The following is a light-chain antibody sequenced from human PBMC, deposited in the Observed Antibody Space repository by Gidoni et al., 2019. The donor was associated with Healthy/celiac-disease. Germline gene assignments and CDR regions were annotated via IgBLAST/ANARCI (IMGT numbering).Light chain of an antibody. J-gene: IGKJ4*01. CDR1: QSVLYSSNNKNY. CDR3: QQYYSTPRGIT. Sequence: DIVMTQSPDSLAVSLGERATINCKSSQSVLYSSNNKNYLAWYQQKPGQPPKLLIYWASTRESGVPDRFSGSGSGTDFTLTISSLQAEDVAVYYCQQYYSTPRGITFGGGTKVEIK. CDR2: WAS. V-gene: IGKV4-1*01.